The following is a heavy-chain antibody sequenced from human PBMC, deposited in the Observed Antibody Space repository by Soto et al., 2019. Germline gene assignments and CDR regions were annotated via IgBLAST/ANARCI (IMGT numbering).Heavy chain of an antibody. CDR2: ITGSTGTT. Sequence: GGSLRLSCAASGFTFSNFAMSWVRHVPGKGLEWVSEITGSTGTTYYADSVKGRFIISRDNSKNTVHLQMNSLRAEDTAVYYCAKDTSSSPYYMDVWGKGTTVTVSS. J-gene: IGHJ6*03. CDR1: GFTFSNFA. V-gene: IGHV3-23*01. D-gene: IGHD2-2*01. CDR3: AKDTSSSPYYMDV.